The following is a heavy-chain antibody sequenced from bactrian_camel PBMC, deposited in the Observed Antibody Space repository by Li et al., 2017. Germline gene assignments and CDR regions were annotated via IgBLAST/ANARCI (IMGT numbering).Heavy chain of an antibody. J-gene: IGHJ6*01. D-gene: IGHD5*01. V-gene: IGHV3S7*01. CDR1: GYIVGDSA. Sequence: QVQLVESGGGLVQPGDTLRLSCAASGYIVGDSAMNWVRQAPGKGLEWVSSIYSDGSNTYYADSVKGRFTISRDNAKNTVFLQMNSLKSEDTALYYCATGGQMGWVDFGYWGQGTQVTVS. CDR2: IYSDGSNT. CDR3: ATGGQMGWVDFGY.